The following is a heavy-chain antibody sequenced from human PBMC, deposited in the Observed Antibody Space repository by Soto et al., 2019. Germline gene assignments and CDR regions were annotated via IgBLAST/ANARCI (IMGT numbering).Heavy chain of an antibody. CDR3: ARGSGNYYYGMDV. Sequence: SVKVSCKASGYTFVNYGISWVRQAPGQGLEWMGGIIPIFGTANYAQKFQGRVTITADESTSTAYMELSSLRSEDTAVYYCARGSGNYYYGMDVWGQGTTVTVSS. D-gene: IGHD6-13*01. V-gene: IGHV1-69*13. J-gene: IGHJ6*02. CDR1: GYTFVNYG. CDR2: IIPIFGTA.